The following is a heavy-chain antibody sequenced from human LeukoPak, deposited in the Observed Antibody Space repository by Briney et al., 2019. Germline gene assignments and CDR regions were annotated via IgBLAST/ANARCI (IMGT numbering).Heavy chain of an antibody. D-gene: IGHD3-3*01. J-gene: IGHJ6*03. CDR3: ARQLRFLVDYYYYMDV. V-gene: IGHV4-39*01. CDR1: GVSISSSSYY. CDR2: IYYSGST. Sequence: SETLSLTCTVSGVSISSSSYYWGWIRQPPGKGLEWIGSIYYSGSTYYNPSLKSRVTISVDTSKNQFSLKLSSVTDADKAVYYCARQLRFLVDYYYYMDVWGKGTTVTVSS.